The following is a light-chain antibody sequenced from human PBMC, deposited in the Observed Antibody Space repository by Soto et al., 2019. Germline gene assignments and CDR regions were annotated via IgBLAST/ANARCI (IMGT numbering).Light chain of an antibody. CDR1: QSISSW. CDR2: KAS. Sequence: DIQMTQSPSTLSASVGDRVTITCRASQSISSWLAWYQQKPGKAPKLLIYKASSLESGVPSRFSGSGSGTEFTLTNSSLQPDDFATYYCQQGKTFGQGTKVEIK. CDR3: QQGKT. V-gene: IGKV1-5*03. J-gene: IGKJ1*01.